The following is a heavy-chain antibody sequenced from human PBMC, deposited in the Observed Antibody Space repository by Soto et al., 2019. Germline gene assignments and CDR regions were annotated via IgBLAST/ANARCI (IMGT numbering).Heavy chain of an antibody. J-gene: IGHJ4*02. CDR2: IYWDDDK. D-gene: IGHD2-15*01. CDR3: AHRQDRYCSGGSCPLFDY. V-gene: IGHV2-5*02. Sequence: QITLKESGPTLVKPTQPLTLTCTFSGFSLSTSGVGVGWIRQPPGRALEWLALIYWDDDKRYRSSLKSRLTTTKDTSKNQVVLTMTNMDPVDTATYYCAHRQDRYCSGGSCPLFDYWGQGILVTVSS. CDR1: GFSLSTSGVG.